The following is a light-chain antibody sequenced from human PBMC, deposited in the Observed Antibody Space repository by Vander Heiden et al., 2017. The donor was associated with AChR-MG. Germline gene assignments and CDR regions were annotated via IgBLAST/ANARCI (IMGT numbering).Light chain of an antibody. CDR2: DAS. CDR3: QQRSSWPLT. CDR1: QSVSSY. Sequence: IVLAQSPATLSLSPGERATLSCRASQSVSSYLAWYQQKPGQAPRLLIYDASNRATGIPARFSGSGSGTDFTLTISSLEPEDFAVYYRQQRSSWPLTFGHRTKVDIK. V-gene: IGKV3-11*01. J-gene: IGKJ3*01.